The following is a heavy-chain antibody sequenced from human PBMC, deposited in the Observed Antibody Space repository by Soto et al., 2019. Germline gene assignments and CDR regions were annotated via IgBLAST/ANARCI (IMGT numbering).Heavy chain of an antibody. V-gene: IGHV3-64*01. CDR1: GFTFSSYA. CDR3: ARGRVPAAYYGMDF. CDR2: ISSNGGST. Sequence: EVQLVESGGGLVQPGGSLRLSCAASGFTFSSYAMHWVRRAPGKGLEYVSAISSNGGSTYYANSVKGRFTISRDNSKNTLYLQMGSLRAEDMAVYYCARGRVPAAYYGMDFWGQGTTVTVSS. J-gene: IGHJ6*02. D-gene: IGHD2-2*01.